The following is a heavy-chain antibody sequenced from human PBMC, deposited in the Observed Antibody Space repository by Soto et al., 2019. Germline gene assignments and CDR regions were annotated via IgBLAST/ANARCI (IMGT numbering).Heavy chain of an antibody. D-gene: IGHD3-22*01. CDR1: GGSISSRGFD. CDR3: AGAHNFDRSGWPDGLDV. V-gene: IGHV4-31*03. CDR2: ISYSGSC. Sequence: QVQLQESGPGLVKPSQTLSLTCTVSGGSISSRGFDWTWIRQHPEKGLEWIGHISYSGSCHYNPSLKAWLTISGGKSKNQFSLKLTFMTGADTGVYYCAGAHNFDRSGWPDGLDVWGQGTMVTVSS. J-gene: IGHJ3*01.